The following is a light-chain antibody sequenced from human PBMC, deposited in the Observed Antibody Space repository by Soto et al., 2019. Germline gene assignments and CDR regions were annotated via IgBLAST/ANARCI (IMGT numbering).Light chain of an antibody. CDR2: GAS. Sequence: EIVLTQSPGTLSLSPGERATLSCRASQSVDSGYLAWYQQRPGQAPRLLIYGASSRATGIPDRFSGSGSGTEFTLTISRLEPEDFAVYYCQQYGGSPQTFGQGTRLDIK. J-gene: IGKJ2*01. CDR3: QQYGGSPQT. V-gene: IGKV3-20*01. CDR1: QSVDSGY.